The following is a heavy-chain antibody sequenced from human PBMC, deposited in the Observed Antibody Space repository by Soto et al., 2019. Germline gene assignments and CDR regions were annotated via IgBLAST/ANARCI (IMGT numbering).Heavy chain of an antibody. J-gene: IGHJ5*02. CDR3: VRGGYSSSWETLDP. V-gene: IGHV3-30-3*01. Sequence: LRLSCAASGSSFPKYPMHWVRQTPDKGLEWLAVISHDGVTKNSADSVKGRFSVSRDNSRNRLYLEMNSLRTEDTAMYYCVRGGYSSSWETLDPWGQGTLVTVSS. D-gene: IGHD5-18*01. CDR1: GSSFPKYP. CDR2: ISHDGVTK.